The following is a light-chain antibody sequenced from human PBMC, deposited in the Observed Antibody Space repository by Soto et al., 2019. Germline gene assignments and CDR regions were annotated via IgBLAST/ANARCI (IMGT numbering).Light chain of an antibody. Sequence: QSVLTQPPSASGTPEQRVTISCSGSSSNIGSNYVYWYQQLPGTAPKLLIYRNNQRPSGVPDRFSGSKSGTSASLAISGLRSEDEADYYCAAWDDSLSVYVVFGGGTQVTVL. CDR2: RNN. CDR3: AAWDDSLSVYVV. J-gene: IGLJ2*01. V-gene: IGLV1-47*01. CDR1: SSNIGSNY.